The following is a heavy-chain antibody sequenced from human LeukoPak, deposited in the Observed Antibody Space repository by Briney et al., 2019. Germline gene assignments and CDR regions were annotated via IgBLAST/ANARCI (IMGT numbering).Heavy chain of an antibody. J-gene: IGHJ3*02. CDR2: ISYDGSNK. Sequence: GGSLRLSCAASGFTFSSYGMHWVRQAPGKGLEWVAVISYDGSNKYYADSVKGRSTISRDNSKNTLYLQMNSLRAEDTAVYYCAKGVHAFDIWGQGTMVTVSS. V-gene: IGHV3-30*18. D-gene: IGHD3-10*02. CDR3: AKGVHAFDI. CDR1: GFTFSSYG.